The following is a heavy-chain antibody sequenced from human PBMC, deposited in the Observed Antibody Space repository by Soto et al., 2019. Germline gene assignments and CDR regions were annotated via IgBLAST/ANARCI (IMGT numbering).Heavy chain of an antibody. D-gene: IGHD3-10*01. CDR2: ISGGGDTT. Sequence: EVQLLESGGGLVQPGGSLRLSCAASGFTFNNYAMTWVRQPPGKGLEWVSAISGGGDTTSYADSVKGRFTVSRDGSKNKQYRQMSSLGAEDTALYYCAKGRGGSGSLTPRVDLWGQGTLVTVAS. V-gene: IGHV3-23*01. CDR3: AKGRGGSGSLTPRVDL. J-gene: IGHJ5*02. CDR1: GFTFNNYA.